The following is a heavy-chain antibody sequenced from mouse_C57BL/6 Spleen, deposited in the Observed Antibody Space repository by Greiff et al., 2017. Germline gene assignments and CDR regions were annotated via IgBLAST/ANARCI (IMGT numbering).Heavy chain of an antibody. CDR2: FYPGSGSI. Sequence: FQLQQSGAELVKPGSSVQLSCKASGYTFTEYTIPWVTQRSGQVLELFGWFYPGSGSIKYNEKFKDTATLTSDKSSSTVYMELSRLTSEDSAVYFCARHEERGLLRAWFAYWGQGTLVTVSA. J-gene: IGHJ3*01. V-gene: IGHV1-62-2*01. CDR3: ARHEERGLLRAWFAY. CDR1: GYTFTEYT. D-gene: IGHD1-1*01.